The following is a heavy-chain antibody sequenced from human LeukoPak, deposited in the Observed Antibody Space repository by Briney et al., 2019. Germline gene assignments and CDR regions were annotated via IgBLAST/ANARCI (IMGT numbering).Heavy chain of an antibody. J-gene: IGHJ3*02. CDR3: ARDPMVLYPAKDAFEI. Sequence: ASVKVSCKASGYTFTSYGISWVRQAPGQGLEWMGWISAYNGNTNYAQKLQGRVTMTTDTSTSTAYMELRSLRSDDTAVYYCARDPMVLYPAKDAFEIWGQGTMVTVSS. V-gene: IGHV1-18*04. CDR2: ISAYNGNT. CDR1: GYTFTSYG. D-gene: IGHD3-10*01.